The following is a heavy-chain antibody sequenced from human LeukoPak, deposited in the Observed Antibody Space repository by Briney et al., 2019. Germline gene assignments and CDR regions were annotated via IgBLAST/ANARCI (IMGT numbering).Heavy chain of an antibody. J-gene: IGHJ4*02. CDR3: AREELGRRFGGQYDY. Sequence: GASVKVSCKASGYTFTSYGISWVRQAPGQGLEWMGWISAYNGNTNYAQKLQGRVTMTTDTSTSTAYMELRSLRSDDTAVYYCAREELGRRFGGQYDYWGQGTLVTVSS. CDR2: ISAYNGNT. CDR1: GYTFTSYG. D-gene: IGHD3-10*01. V-gene: IGHV1-18*01.